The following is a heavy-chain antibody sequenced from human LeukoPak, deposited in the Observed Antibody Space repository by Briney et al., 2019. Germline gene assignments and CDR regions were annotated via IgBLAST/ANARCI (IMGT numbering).Heavy chain of an antibody. D-gene: IGHD1-26*01. J-gene: IGHJ3*02. CDR3: ARSMWEPTPVGAFDI. Sequence: PGGSLRLSCAASGFTVSSNYMSWVRQAPGKGLEWVSAISGSGGSTYYADSVKGRFTISRDNSKNTLYLQMNSLRAEDTAVYYCARSMWEPTPVGAFDIWGQGTMVTVSS. CDR1: GFTVSSNY. V-gene: IGHV3-53*01. CDR2: ISGSGGST.